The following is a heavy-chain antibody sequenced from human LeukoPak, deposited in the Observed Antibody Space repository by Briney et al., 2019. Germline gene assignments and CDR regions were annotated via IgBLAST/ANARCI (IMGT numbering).Heavy chain of an antibody. CDR1: GYTFTGYY. CDR3: AVHYYDSSGYYLPFDY. D-gene: IGHD3-22*01. V-gene: IGHV1-2*02. J-gene: IGHJ4*02. CDR2: INPNSGGT. Sequence: GASVKVSCKASGYTFTGYYMHWVRQAPGQGLEWMGWINPNSGGTNYAQNFQGRVTMTRDTSISTAYMELSRLRSDDTAVYYCAVHYYDSSGYYLPFDYWGQGTLVTVSS.